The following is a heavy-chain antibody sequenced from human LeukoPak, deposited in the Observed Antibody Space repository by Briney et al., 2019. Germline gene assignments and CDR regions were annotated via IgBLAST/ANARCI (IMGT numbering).Heavy chain of an antibody. V-gene: IGHV4-39*02. CDR2: IYYSGST. Sequence: SETLSLTCTVSGGSISSSSYYWGWIRQPPGKGLEWIGSIYYSGSTYYNPSLKSRVTISVDTSKNQFSLKLSSVTAADTAVYYCARDRQIAYWGQGTLVTVSS. J-gene: IGHJ4*02. CDR3: ARDRQIAY. CDR1: GGSISSSSYY.